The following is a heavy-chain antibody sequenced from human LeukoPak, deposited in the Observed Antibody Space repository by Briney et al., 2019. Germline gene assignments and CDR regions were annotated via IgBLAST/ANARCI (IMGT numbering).Heavy chain of an antibody. CDR2: VRYDQSAT. CDR1: GFNFSIYG. J-gene: IGHJ4*02. Sequence: GGSLRLSCAASGFNFSIYGMHWVRQAPGKVREWVTFVRYDQSATVYADSVQGRFAISRDNSKNTVYLQMNSLRVEDTALYFCVKDQGECPGSRCYLRFLEYWGQGTLVIVSS. D-gene: IGHD3-3*01. CDR3: VKDQGECPGSRCYLRFLEY. V-gene: IGHV3-30*02.